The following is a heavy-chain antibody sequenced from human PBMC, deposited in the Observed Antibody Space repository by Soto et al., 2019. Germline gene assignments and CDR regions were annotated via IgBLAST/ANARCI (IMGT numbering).Heavy chain of an antibody. J-gene: IGHJ4*02. CDR3: ARWGQTPADGSNFDY. V-gene: IGHV1-8*01. D-gene: IGHD6-13*01. Sequence: ASVKVSCKTSGYTFTSYDINWVRQANGQGVERMGWMNPNSGNTGYAEKFQSRVSMTRNTSISTAYMELSSLRPEDSALYYCARWGQTPADGSNFDYWGQGTLVTVSS. CDR1: GYTFTSYD. CDR2: MNPNSGNT.